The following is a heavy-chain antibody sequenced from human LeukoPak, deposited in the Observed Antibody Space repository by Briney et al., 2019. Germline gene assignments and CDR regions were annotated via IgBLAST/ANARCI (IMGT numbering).Heavy chain of an antibody. CDR3: ARGPDYGDRLDYFDY. CDR1: GFTFTRHW. J-gene: IGHJ4*02. CDR2: VKIDGNQ. D-gene: IGHD4-17*01. V-gene: IGHV3-7*01. Sequence: GGSLRLSCAASGFTFTRHWMGWVRQAPGKGLEWVASVKIDGNQYSVDSVKGRFIISRDNARNSLSLQMNSLRVEDTAIYFCARGPDYGDRLDYFDYWGQGTLVTVS.